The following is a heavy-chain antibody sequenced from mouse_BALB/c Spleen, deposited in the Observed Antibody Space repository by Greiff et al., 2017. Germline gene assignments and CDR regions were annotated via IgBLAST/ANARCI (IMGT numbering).Heavy chain of an antibody. J-gene: IGHJ3*01. V-gene: IGHV1-69*01. Sequence: QVQLQQPGAELVMPGASVKMSCKASGYTFTDYWMHWVKQRPGQGLEWIGAIDTFDSYTSYNQKFKGKATLTVDESSSTAYMQLSSLTSEDSAVYYCAREGGYGTPFAYWGQGTLVTVSA. D-gene: IGHD2-10*02. CDR3: AREGGYGTPFAY. CDR2: IDTFDSYT. CDR1: GYTFTDYW.